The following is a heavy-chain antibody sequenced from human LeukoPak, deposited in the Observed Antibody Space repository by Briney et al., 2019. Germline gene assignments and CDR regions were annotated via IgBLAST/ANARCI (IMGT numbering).Heavy chain of an antibody. CDR2: IIPIFGTA. D-gene: IGHD2-15*01. Sequence: GASVKVSCKASGGTFSSYAISWVRQAPGQGLEWMGGIIPIFGTANYAQKFQGRVTMTEDTSTDTAYMELSSLRSEDTAVYYCATVRVAANWFDPWGQGTLVTVSS. CDR3: ATVRVAANWFDP. V-gene: IGHV1-69*06. CDR1: GGTFSSYA. J-gene: IGHJ5*02.